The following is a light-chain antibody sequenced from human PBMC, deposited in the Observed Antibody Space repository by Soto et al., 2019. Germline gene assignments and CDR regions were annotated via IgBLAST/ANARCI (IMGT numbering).Light chain of an antibody. CDR2: GAS. Sequence: EIVMTQSPATLSVSPGERATLSCRASQSVSSNLAGYQQKPGQAPRLLLYGASTRATGIPARFSGSGSGTEFTLTISSLQSEDFAVYYCQQYNNWPPEYTFGQGTKLEIK. J-gene: IGKJ2*01. V-gene: IGKV3-15*01. CDR3: QQYNNWPPEYT. CDR1: QSVSSN.